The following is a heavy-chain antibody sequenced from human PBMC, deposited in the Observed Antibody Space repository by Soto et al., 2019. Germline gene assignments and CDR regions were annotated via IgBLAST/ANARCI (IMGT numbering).Heavy chain of an antibody. Sequence: VGSLRLSCAASGFTFSSYSMNWVRQAPGKGLEWVSYISSSSSTIYYADSVKGRFTISRDNAKNSLYLQMNSLRDEDTAVYYCARTDWLSGHCDPWGQGTLVTGSS. V-gene: IGHV3-48*02. D-gene: IGHD3-9*01. CDR2: ISSSSSTI. CDR3: ARTDWLSGHCDP. J-gene: IGHJ5*02. CDR1: GFTFSSYS.